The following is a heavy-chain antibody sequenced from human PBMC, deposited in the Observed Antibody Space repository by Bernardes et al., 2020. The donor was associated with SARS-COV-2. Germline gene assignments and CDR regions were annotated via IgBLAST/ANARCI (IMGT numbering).Heavy chain of an antibody. J-gene: IGHJ2*01. D-gene: IGHD3-16*02. CDR2: IYTSGST. CDR1: GGSISSYY. CDR3: ARDRNYDYVWGSYRPYWYFDL. Sequence: SETLSLTCTVSGGSISSYYWSWIRQPAGKGLEWIGRIYTSGSTNYNPSLKSRVTMSVDTSKNQFSLKLSSVTAADTAVYYCARDRNYDYVWGSYRPYWYFDLWGRGTLVTVSS. V-gene: IGHV4-4*07.